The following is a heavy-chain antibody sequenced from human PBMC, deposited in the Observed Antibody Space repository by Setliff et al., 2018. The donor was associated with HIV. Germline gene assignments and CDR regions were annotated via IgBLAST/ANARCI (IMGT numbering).Heavy chain of an antibody. CDR2: INAYNGNT. CDR3: ARIVPATISDFYYYMDV. V-gene: IGHV1-18*01. CDR1: SYTFTSFG. J-gene: IGHJ6*01. D-gene: IGHD2-2*01. Sequence: GASVKVSCKTSSYTFTSFGITWVRQAPGQGLEWMGWINAYNGNTSYARKLQGRVTMTTDTSTSTAYMELRSLRSDDTAFYYCARIVPATISDFYYYMDVWGQGTTVTVSS.